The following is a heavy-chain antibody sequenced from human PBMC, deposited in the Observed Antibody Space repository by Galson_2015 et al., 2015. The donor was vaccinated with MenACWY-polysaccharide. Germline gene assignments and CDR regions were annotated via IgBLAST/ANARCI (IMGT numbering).Heavy chain of an antibody. CDR1: GFTFSSYS. V-gene: IGHV3-21*01. CDR3: ARIYDFWSGYFDY. CDR2: ISSSSSYI. J-gene: IGHJ4*02. D-gene: IGHD3-3*01. Sequence: SLRLSCAASGFTFSSYSMNWVRQAPGKGLEWVSSISSSSSYIYYADSVKGRFTISRDNAKNSLYLQMNSLRAEDTAVYYCARIYDFWSGYFDYWGQGTLVTVSS.